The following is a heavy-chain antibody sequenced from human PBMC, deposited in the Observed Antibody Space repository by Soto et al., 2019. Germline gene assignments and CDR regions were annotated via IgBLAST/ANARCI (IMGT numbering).Heavy chain of an antibody. Sequence: QVQLQESGPGLVRPSQTLSLTCTVSGGSISTDHYHWTWFRQTPGKGLEWIGYIHYSGSIHFNPSLQSRVSMSVDTSKNLFSLKLSSVTAADTAVYFCAREDDGGDRDYYGLDVWGQGTTVTVCS. CDR2: IHYSGSI. D-gene: IGHD2-21*02. V-gene: IGHV4-30-4*01. J-gene: IGHJ6*02. CDR3: AREDDGGDRDYYGLDV. CDR1: GGSISTDHYH.